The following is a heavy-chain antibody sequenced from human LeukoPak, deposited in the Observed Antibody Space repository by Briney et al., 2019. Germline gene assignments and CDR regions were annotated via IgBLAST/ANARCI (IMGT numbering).Heavy chain of an antibody. J-gene: IGHJ2*01. CDR3: ARSATTVTTRYFDL. Sequence: GPSETLSLTCAVYGGSFSGYYWSWVRQAPGKGLEWVSYITWNGGSTNYADSVKGRFTISRDNGKNSLHLQMNSLRAEDTAFYFCARSATTVTTRYFDLWGRGTLVTVSS. V-gene: IGHV3-20*04. D-gene: IGHD4-17*01. CDR2: ITWNGGST. CDR1: GGSFSGYY.